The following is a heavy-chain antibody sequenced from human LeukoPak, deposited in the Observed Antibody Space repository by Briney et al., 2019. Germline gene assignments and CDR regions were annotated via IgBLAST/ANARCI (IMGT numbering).Heavy chain of an antibody. J-gene: IGHJ6*03. CDR1: GFTFSSYE. D-gene: IGHD5-18*01. V-gene: IGHV3-53*01. CDR3: ARSGGYSYGTHMDV. CDR2: IYSDGST. Sequence: GGSLRLSCAASGFTFSSYEMNWVRQAPGTGLERVSVIYSDGSTYYADSVKGRFTISRDNSKNTLYLQMNSLRAEDTAVCYCARSGGYSYGTHMDVWGKGTTVTVSS.